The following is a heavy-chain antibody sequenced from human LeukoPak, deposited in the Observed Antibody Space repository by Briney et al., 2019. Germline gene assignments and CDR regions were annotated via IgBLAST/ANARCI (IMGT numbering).Heavy chain of an antibody. D-gene: IGHD3-10*01. Sequence: PSETLSLTCAVYGGSFSGYYWSWIRQPPGKGLEWIGEINHSGSTNYNPFLKSRVTISVDTSKNQFSLKLSSVTAADTAVYYCASYGSGSYYGYWGQGTLVTVSS. J-gene: IGHJ4*02. CDR3: ASYGSGSYYGY. CDR1: GGSFSGYY. V-gene: IGHV4-34*01. CDR2: INHSGST.